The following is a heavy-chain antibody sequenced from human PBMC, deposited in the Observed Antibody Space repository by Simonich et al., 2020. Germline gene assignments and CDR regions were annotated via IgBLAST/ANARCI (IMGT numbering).Heavy chain of an antibody. Sequence: QVQLQESGPGLVKPSETLSLTCTVSGGSICSYYWSWIRQPPGKGLEWIGYIYYSGSTNYTPSPKSRVTISVATSKNQFSLKLSSVTAADTAVYYCARHDRWLQFYFDYWGQGTLVTVSS. D-gene: IGHD5-12*01. V-gene: IGHV4-59*08. CDR1: GGSICSYY. J-gene: IGHJ4*02. CDR2: IYYSGST. CDR3: ARHDRWLQFYFDY.